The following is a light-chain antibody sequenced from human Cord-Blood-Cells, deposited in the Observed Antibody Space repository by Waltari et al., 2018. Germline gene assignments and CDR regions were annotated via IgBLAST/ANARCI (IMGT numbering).Light chain of an antibody. CDR1: QSVSSH. CDR2: HAS. CDR3: QQRSNWT. Sequence: EIVLTQSPATLSLSPGERATLSCRASQSVSSHLAWYQQKPGQAPRLLIYHASNRATGIPARVSCSGSGTDFTLTISSLEPEDFAVYYCQQRSNWTFGQGTKVEIK. J-gene: IGKJ1*01. V-gene: IGKV3-11*01.